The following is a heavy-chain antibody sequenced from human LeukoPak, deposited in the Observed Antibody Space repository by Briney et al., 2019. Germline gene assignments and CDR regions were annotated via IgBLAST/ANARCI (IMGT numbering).Heavy chain of an antibody. D-gene: IGHD6-6*01. J-gene: IGHJ4*02. CDR1: GFTFSSYA. CDR3: ARGEYSSSSGYFDY. Sequence: GGSLRLSCAASGFTFSSYAMHWVRQAPGKGLEWVAVISYDGSNKYYADSVKGRFTISRDNSKNTLYLQMNSLRAEDTAVYYCARGEYSSSSGYFDYRGQGTLVTVSS. V-gene: IGHV3-30-3*01. CDR2: ISYDGSNK.